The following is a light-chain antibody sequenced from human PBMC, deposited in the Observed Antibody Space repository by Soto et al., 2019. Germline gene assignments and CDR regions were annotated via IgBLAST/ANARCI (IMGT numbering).Light chain of an antibody. CDR1: QSVSSNY. J-gene: IGKJ1*01. V-gene: IGKV3-20*01. CDR3: HEYGSPPQT. CDR2: GAS. Sequence: IVLTQSPGALSLSPGERGALSCRASQSVSSNYVAWCQQKPGQAPSLLISGASNRATGTPDRFRGSASGADSTLTITLLEPEDGTVYCCHEYGSPPQTFGQGTKVDIK.